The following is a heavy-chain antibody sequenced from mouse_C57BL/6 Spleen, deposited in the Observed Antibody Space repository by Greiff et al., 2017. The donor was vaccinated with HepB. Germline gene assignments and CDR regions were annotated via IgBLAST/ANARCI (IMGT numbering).Heavy chain of an antibody. D-gene: IGHD3-2*02. CDR2: IYPRSGNT. J-gene: IGHJ3*01. CDR1: GYTFTSYG. V-gene: IGHV1-81*01. CDR3: AREGGTAQATGFAY. Sequence: VQLVESGAELARPGASVKLSCKASGYTFTSYGISWVKQRTGQGLEWIGEIYPRSGNTYYNEKFKGKATLTADKSSSTAYMELRSLTSEDSAVYFCAREGGTAQATGFAYWGQGTLVTVSA.